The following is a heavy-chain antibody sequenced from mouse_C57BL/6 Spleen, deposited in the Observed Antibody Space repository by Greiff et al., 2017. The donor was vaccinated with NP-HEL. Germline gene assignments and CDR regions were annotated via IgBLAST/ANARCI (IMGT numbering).Heavy chain of an antibody. CDR1: GYSITSGYY. CDR2: ISYDGSN. Sequence: DVKLQESGPGLVKPSQSLSLTCSVTGYSITSGYYWNWIRQFPGNKLEWMGYISYDGSNNYNPSLKNRISITRDTSKNQFFLKLNTVTTEDTATYYCASTKRGYFDVWGTGTTVTVSS. V-gene: IGHV3-6*01. J-gene: IGHJ1*03. CDR3: ASTKRGYFDV.